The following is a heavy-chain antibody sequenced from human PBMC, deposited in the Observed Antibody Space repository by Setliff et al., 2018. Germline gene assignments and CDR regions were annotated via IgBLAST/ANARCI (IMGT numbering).Heavy chain of an antibody. CDR3: ARTTGYRLEGDFDY. CDR2: IHDSGNPT. CDR1: GFTFSNYY. V-gene: IGHV3-11*01. J-gene: IGHJ4*02. Sequence: SCKASGFTFSNYYMTWIRQAPGKGLEWISYIHDSGNPTYYADSVKGRFTVSRDNAKNSLYLQMTSLRAEDTAIYYCARTTGYRLEGDFDYWGQGTLVTVSS. D-gene: IGHD3-16*01.